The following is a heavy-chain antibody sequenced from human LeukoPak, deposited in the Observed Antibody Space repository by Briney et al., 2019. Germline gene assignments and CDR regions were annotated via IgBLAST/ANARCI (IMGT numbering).Heavy chain of an antibody. CDR2: SSSSSSYI. V-gene: IGHV3-21*01. J-gene: IGHJ6*02. CDR3: ARSSLDSDYYYGMDV. Sequence: PGGSLRLSCAASGFTFSSYSMNWVRQAPGKGLEWVSSSSSSSSYIYYADSVKGRFTISRDNAKNSLYLQMNSLRAEDTAVYYCARSSLDSDYYYGMDVWGQGTTVTVSS. D-gene: IGHD2-21*01. CDR1: GFTFSSYS.